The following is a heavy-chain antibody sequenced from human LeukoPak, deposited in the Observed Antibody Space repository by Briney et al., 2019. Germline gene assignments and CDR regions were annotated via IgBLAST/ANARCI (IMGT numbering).Heavy chain of an antibody. CDR1: GGSIDSYF. D-gene: IGHD2-21*01. J-gene: IGHJ6*03. CDR3: ARVLPAYWYGDPPYYMDV. Sequence: SETLSLTCTVSGGSIDSYFWTWIRQPPGKGLEFIGNMYHSGSASYNDSLKGRATISLGSSRKEFSLKLTSVTAADTAVYFCARVLPAYWYGDPPYYMDVWGKGTTVTVSS. CDR2: MYHSGSA. V-gene: IGHV4-59*01.